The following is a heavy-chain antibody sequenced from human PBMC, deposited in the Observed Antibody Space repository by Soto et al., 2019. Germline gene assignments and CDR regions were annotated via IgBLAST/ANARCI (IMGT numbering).Heavy chain of an antibody. Sequence: GGSLRLSCAASGLPISSYWMSWVRQSPGKGLGWVANIRQDGSAKYYADSVKGRFTISRDNDKNSLHLQMNSLRAEDAAVYYCARGYTVFGEVTRYHFEYWGPGIQVTVSS. CDR3: ARGYTVFGEVTRYHFEY. V-gene: IGHV3-7*01. CDR2: IRQDGSAK. D-gene: IGHD3-3*01. CDR1: GLPISSYW. J-gene: IGHJ4*02.